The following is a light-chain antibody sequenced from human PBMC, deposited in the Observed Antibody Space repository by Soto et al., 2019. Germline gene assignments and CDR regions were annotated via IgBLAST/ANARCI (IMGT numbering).Light chain of an antibody. CDR2: DAS. CDR3: QRCSWHPFTVT. CDR1: QSVSSN. V-gene: IGKV3-15*01. Sequence: EIVMTQSPATLSVSPGDRATLSCRASQSVSSNLAWYQQKPGQAPRLLIYDASTMATGIPARVSGSGSGTDYTLPIGSRQSEDSAVYYCQRCSWHPFTVTFGGGTKVAIK. J-gene: IGKJ4*01.